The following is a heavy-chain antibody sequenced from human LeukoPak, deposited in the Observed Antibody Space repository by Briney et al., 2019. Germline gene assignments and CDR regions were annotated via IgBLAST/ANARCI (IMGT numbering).Heavy chain of an antibody. V-gene: IGHV3-74*01. D-gene: IGHD1-26*01. CDR2: INGDESST. Sequence: GGSLRLSCAASAFTFNTYWMHWVRQVSGRGLEWVSRINGDESSTNYADSVKGRFTISRDNAKDTLYLHMNSLTAEDTAVYYCARGAKWAYYFDYWSQGTLVTVSS. CDR3: ARGAKWAYYFDY. J-gene: IGHJ4*02. CDR1: AFTFNTYW.